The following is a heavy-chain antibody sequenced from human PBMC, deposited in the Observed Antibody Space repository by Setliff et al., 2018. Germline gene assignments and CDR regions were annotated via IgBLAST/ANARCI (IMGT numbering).Heavy chain of an antibody. CDR2: IIPMFGTT. V-gene: IGHV1-69*13. CDR1: GGTFSSYA. D-gene: IGHD2-15*01. J-gene: IGHJ6*03. Sequence: ASVKVSCKASGGTFSSYAIDWVRQAPGQGLGWMGGIIPMFGTTNYAQRFRGRVTITADESTPTAYLELSSLRSEDTAVYYCARVRDCSGGICHRGFHHYMDVWGKGTTVTVSS. CDR3: ARVRDCSGGICHRGFHHYMDV.